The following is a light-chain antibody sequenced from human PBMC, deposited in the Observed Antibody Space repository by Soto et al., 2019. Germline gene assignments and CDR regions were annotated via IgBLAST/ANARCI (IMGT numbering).Light chain of an antibody. V-gene: IGKV3-15*01. CDR1: QSVSSN. CDR2: GAS. Sequence: EIVMTQSPVTLSVSPGERATLSCRASQSVSSNLAWYQQKPGQAPRLLIYGASTRATGIPASFSGSGSGTEFTLTISSLQSEDFAVYYCQQYNSWPRYTFGQGTKLEIK. CDR3: QQYNSWPRYT. J-gene: IGKJ2*01.